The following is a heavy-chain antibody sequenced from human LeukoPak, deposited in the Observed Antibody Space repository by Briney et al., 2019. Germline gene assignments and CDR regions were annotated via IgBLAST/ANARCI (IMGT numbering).Heavy chain of an antibody. V-gene: IGHV3-66*01. CDR2: IYSGGST. D-gene: IGHD6-13*01. CDR1: GFTVSSNY. J-gene: IGHJ4*02. CDR3: ARGFGYSNNYYFDY. Sequence: GGSLRLSCVVSGFTVSSNYMSWVRQAPGKGLEWVSVIYSGGSTYYADSVKGRFTISRDNSKNTLYLQMNSLRAEDTAVYYCARGFGYSNNYYFDYWGQGTLVTVSS.